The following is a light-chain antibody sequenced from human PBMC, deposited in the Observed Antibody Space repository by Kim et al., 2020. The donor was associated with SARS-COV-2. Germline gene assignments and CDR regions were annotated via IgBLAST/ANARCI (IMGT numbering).Light chain of an antibody. CDR2: AAS. Sequence: AFVGDRVTITGRASQSINSYLNWYQQNPGRAPNVLIYAASSLQSGVPSRFSGSGFGTDFTLTISSLQPEDFATYYCQQSYSTPLTFGGGTKVVI. J-gene: IGKJ4*01. V-gene: IGKV1-39*01. CDR3: QQSYSTPLT. CDR1: QSINSY.